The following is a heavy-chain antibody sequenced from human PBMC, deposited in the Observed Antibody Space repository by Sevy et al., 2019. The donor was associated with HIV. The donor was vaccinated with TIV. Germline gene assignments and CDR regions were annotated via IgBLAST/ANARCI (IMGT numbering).Heavy chain of an antibody. CDR2: ISSSFTNI. CDR3: TNYVHY. V-gene: IGHV3-48*04. D-gene: IGHD3-10*02. Sequence: GGSLRLSCAASGFPFDSYAMSWVRQAPGKGLEWVSYISSSFTNIYYADSVKGRFTISRDNAKNSLYLQMNSLRAEDTAVYYCTNYVHYWGQGTLVTVSS. CDR1: GFPFDSYA. J-gene: IGHJ4*02.